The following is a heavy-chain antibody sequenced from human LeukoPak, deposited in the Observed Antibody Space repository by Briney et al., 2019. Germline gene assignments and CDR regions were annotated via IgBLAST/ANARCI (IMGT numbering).Heavy chain of an antibody. J-gene: IGHJ4*02. CDR1: GFTFSSYG. Sequence: PGGSLRLSCAASGFTFSSYGMHWVRQAPGKGLEGVAVISYDGSNKYDADSVKGRFTISRDNSKNTLYLQMNSLRAEDTAVYYCAKAEAAAGPLDYWGQGTLVTVSS. V-gene: IGHV3-30*18. CDR2: ISYDGSNK. CDR3: AKAEAAAGPLDY. D-gene: IGHD6-13*01.